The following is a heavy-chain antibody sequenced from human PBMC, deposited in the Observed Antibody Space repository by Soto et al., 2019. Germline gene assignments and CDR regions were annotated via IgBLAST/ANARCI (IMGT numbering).Heavy chain of an antibody. Sequence: PSETLSLTCTVTGDSISSRSYYWGWIRQPPGKGLEWIGYIYYSGSTNYNPSLKSRVTISVDTSKNQFSLKLSSVTAADTAVYYCARGDTAMVTGPGWFDPWGQGTLVTVSS. D-gene: IGHD5-18*01. CDR2: IYYSGST. V-gene: IGHV4-61*05. CDR1: GDSISSRSYY. CDR3: ARGDTAMVTGPGWFDP. J-gene: IGHJ5*02.